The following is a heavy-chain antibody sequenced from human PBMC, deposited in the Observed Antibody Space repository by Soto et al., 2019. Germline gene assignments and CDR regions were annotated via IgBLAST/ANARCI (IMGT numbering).Heavy chain of an antibody. CDR2: ISSSSSYT. D-gene: IGHD2-2*01. V-gene: IGHV3-21*05. J-gene: IGHJ6*03. Sequence: GGSLRLSCAASGFTFSSYEMNWVRQAPGKGLEWVSYISSSSSYTNYADSVKGRFTISRDNAKNSLYLQMNSLRAEDTAVYYCARDRIVVPAARNYYMDVWGKGTTVTVSS. CDR1: GFTFSSYE. CDR3: ARDRIVVPAARNYYMDV.